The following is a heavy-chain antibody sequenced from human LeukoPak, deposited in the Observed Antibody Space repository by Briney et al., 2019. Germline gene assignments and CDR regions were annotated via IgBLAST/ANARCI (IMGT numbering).Heavy chain of an antibody. CDR1: GFTFSSYS. CDR3: ARDPSTAMVFDP. CDR2: ISSSSSYI. Sequence: GGSLRLSCAASGFTFSSYSMNWVRQAPGKGLEWVSSISSSSSYIYHADSVKGRFTISRDNAKNSLYLQMNSLRAEDTAVYYCARDPSTAMVFDPWGQGTLVTVSS. V-gene: IGHV3-21*01. J-gene: IGHJ5*02. D-gene: IGHD5-18*01.